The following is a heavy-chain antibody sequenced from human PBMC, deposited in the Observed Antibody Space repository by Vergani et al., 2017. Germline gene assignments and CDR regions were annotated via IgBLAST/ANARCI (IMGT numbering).Heavy chain of an antibody. CDR2: IFYSGTT. CDR1: GGSISSGDHC. CDR3: ARVDTQVPATSHVSYMDV. Sequence: QVQLQESGPGVVKPSQTLSLTCAVSGGSISSGDHCWTWIRQRPGKGLEWIGYIFYSGTTYDNPSLRSRLTISVDTSQNQFSLKLRSVTAADTAVYYCARVDTQVPATSHVSYMDVWGKGTTVVVSS. V-gene: IGHV4-31*11. J-gene: IGHJ6*03. D-gene: IGHD6-25*01.